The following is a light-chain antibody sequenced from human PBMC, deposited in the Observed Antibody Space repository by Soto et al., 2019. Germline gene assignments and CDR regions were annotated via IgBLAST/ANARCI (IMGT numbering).Light chain of an antibody. J-gene: IGLJ3*02. V-gene: IGLV2-8*01. Sequence: QSVLAQPPSASGSPGQSVTISCTGTSSDIGGYDYVSWYQQHPGKAPKLMIYEVTKRPSGVPDRFSGSKSGNTASLTVSGLQTEDDAVYYCSSFAGDNNFGVFGGGTKVTVL. CDR2: EVT. CDR1: SSDIGGYDY. CDR3: SSFAGDNNFGV.